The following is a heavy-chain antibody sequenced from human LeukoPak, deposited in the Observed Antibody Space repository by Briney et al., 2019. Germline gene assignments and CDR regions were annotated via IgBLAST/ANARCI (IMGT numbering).Heavy chain of an antibody. V-gene: IGHV7-4-1*02. D-gene: IGHD4-17*01. J-gene: IGHJ2*01. CDR2: INTNTGNP. Sequence: ASVKVSCKASGYTFTSYAMNWVRQAPGQGLEWMGWINTNTGNPTYAQGFTGRFVFSLDTSVSTAYLQISSLKAEDTAVYYCARARTVPLENYWYFDLWGRGTRVTVSP. CDR1: GYTFTSYA. CDR3: ARARTVPLENYWYFDL.